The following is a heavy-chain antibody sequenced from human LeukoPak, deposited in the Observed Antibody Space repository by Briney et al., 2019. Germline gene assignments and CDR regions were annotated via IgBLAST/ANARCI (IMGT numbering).Heavy chain of an antibody. CDR2: IQYDGNAK. J-gene: IGHJ3*02. Sequence: SGGSLRLSCTASGFTFNTYAMHWVRQAPGKGLEWVAFIQYDGNAKHYADSVTGRFTISRDISTNTLYLQMNSLRADDTAVYYCVSHPRGYGIFHIWGQGTMLTVSS. CDR3: VSHPRGYGIFHI. CDR1: GFTFNTYA. V-gene: IGHV3-30*02. D-gene: IGHD5-12*01.